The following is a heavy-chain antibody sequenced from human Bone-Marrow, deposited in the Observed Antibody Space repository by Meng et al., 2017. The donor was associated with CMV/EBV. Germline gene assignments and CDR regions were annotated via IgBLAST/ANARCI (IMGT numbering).Heavy chain of an antibody. V-gene: IGHV3-30*04. CDR2: ISYDGSNK. Sequence: GGSLRLSCAASGFTFSSYAMHWVRQAPGKGLEWVAVISYDGSNKYYADSVKGRFTISRDKYKNTLYLKMNSLRAEDTAVYYCARVRETRIYYDSSGYSPDYYYGMDFWGQGPTVTVSS. CDR3: ARVRETRIYYDSSGYSPDYYYGMDF. CDR1: GFTFSSYA. J-gene: IGHJ6*01. D-gene: IGHD3-22*01.